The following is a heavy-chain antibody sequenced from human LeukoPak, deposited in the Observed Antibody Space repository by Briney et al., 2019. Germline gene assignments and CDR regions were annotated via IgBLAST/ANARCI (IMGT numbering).Heavy chain of an antibody. Sequence: SETLSLTCTVSSGSINNYYWSWIRQTPGKGLEWIGYILSSGSTNYNPSVRSRVTISVDTSKNQFSLKLSSVTAADTAVYYCARTNQISETAFDIWGQGTMVIVSS. CDR1: SGSINNYY. D-gene: IGHD1-14*01. CDR2: ILSSGST. V-gene: IGHV4-59*01. CDR3: ARTNQISETAFDI. J-gene: IGHJ3*02.